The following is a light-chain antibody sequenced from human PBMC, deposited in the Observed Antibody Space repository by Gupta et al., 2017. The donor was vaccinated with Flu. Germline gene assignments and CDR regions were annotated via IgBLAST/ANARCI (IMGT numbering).Light chain of an antibody. CDR3: ADWDDSRNGHV. V-gene: IGLV1-44*01. J-gene: IGLJ1*01. Sequence: QSVLSQPPSASGTPGQRVTIPCSGSSSNIGRNTANWYQQFPGTAPKLLMYSNDHRPSGVPDRFSGSKSGTSAALAISGLQAEDEADYYCADWDDSRNGHVFGPGTRVTVL. CDR2: SND. CDR1: SSNIGRNT.